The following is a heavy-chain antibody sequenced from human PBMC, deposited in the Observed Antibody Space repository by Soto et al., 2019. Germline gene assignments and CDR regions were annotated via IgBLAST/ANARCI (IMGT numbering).Heavy chain of an antibody. CDR1: GGSISSGGYS. CDR3: ARGMTTVTTYDY. J-gene: IGHJ4*02. CDR2: IYHSGST. D-gene: IGHD4-4*01. Sequence: QLQLQESGSGLVKPSQTLSLTCAVSGGSISSGGYSWSWIRQPPGKGLEWIGYIYHSGSTYYNPSLTRRVSIPVXXSKNQFSLNLSSVTAADTAVYYCARGMTTVTTYDYWGQGTLVTVSS. V-gene: IGHV4-30-2*01.